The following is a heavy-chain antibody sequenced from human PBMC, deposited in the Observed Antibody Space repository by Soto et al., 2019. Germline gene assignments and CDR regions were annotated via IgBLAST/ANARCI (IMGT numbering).Heavy chain of an antibody. J-gene: IGHJ4*02. CDR3: ARDLTF. CDR2: IKEDGSEK. Sequence: GGSLRLSYTASGFTFSSYWMTWVRQAPGKGLEWVANIKEDGSEKYFVDSVGGRFTISRDNAKNTLYLQMNSLRAEDTAMYYCARDLTFWGQGTLVTVSS. CDR1: GFTFSSYW. V-gene: IGHV3-7*04.